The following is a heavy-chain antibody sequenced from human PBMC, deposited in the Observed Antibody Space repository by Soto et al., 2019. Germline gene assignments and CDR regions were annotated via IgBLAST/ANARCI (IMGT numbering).Heavy chain of an antibody. CDR3: ARQSSGYSYGYGDDYYYSGMDV. CDR2: ISAYNGNT. J-gene: IGHJ6*02. D-gene: IGHD5-18*01. CDR1: GYTFTSYG. Sequence: ASVKVSCKASGYTFTSYGISWVRQAPGQGLEWMGWISAYNGNTNYAQKLQGRVTMTTDTSTSTAYMELRSLRSDDTAVYYCARQSSGYSYGYGDDYYYSGMDVWGQGTRVTVSS. V-gene: IGHV1-18*01.